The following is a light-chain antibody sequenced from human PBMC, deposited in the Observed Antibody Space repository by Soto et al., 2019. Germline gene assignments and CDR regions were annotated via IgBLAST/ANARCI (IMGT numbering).Light chain of an antibody. CDR3: QQYDSYSRT. CDR2: DAS. V-gene: IGKV1-5*01. J-gene: IGKJ1*01. CDR1: QSISTW. Sequence: DIQMTHSPSTLSASIGDRVTITCRASQSISTWLAWYQQKPGKAPKLLIYDASSLQGGVPSRFSGSGSGTEFTLTISSLHPDDFATYYCQQYDSYSRTFGQGTEVEIK.